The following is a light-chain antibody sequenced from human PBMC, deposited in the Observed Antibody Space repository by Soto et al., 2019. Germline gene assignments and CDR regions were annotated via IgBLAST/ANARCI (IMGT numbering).Light chain of an antibody. CDR1: QSVSGSY. CDR2: GAS. V-gene: IGKV3-20*01. Sequence: EIVLTQSPGTLSLSPGERATLSCRASQSVSGSYLAWYQQKPGQAPRLLIYGASSRATGIPDRFSGSGSGTDFTLTISRLEPEDFAVYYCQQYGSSPQWTFGQGTNVEIK. CDR3: QQYGSSPQWT. J-gene: IGKJ1*01.